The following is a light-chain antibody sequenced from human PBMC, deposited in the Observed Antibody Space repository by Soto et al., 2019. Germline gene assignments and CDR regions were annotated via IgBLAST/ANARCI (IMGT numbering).Light chain of an antibody. V-gene: IGLV2-14*03. Sequence: QSALTQPASVSGSPGQSITISCTGTSSDVGGYNYVSWYQQHPGKAPKLMIYDVSNRPSGVSNRFSGSKSGNTASLTISGLQAEDEGDYYCSSYTITSTVLFGGGTKLTVL. CDR2: DVS. CDR3: SSYTITSTVL. J-gene: IGLJ2*01. CDR1: SSDVGGYNY.